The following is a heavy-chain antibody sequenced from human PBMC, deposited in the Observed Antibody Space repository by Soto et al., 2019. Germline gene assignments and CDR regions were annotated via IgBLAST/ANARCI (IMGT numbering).Heavy chain of an antibody. V-gene: IGHV3-11*04. CDR3: ARDPKRLKYYYYYYMDV. J-gene: IGHJ6*03. CDR2: ISSSGSEK. CDR1: GFTFSDYY. Sequence: GGSLRLSCAASGFTFSDYYMSWIRQAPGKGLEWVANISSSGSEKYYADSVKGRFTISRDNAKNSLYLQMNSLRAEDTAVYYCARDPKRLKYYYYYYMDVWGKGTTVTVSS. D-gene: IGHD1-1*01.